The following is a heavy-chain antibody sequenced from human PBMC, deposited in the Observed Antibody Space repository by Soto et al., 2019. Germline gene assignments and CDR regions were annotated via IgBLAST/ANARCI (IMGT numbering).Heavy chain of an antibody. CDR1: GFTFSSYA. CDR3: AKDSRYSRGWNWYFDL. CDR2: ISGSGGST. J-gene: IGHJ2*01. V-gene: IGHV3-23*01. Sequence: GGSLRLSCAASGFTFSSYAMSWVRQAPGKGLEWVSAISGSGGSTYYADSVKGRFTISRDNSKNTLYLQMNSLRAEDTAVYYCAKDSRYSRGWNWYFDLWGRGTLVTVSS. D-gene: IGHD6-19*01.